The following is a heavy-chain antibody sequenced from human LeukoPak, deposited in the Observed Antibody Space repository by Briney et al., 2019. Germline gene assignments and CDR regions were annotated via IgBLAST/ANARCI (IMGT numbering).Heavy chain of an antibody. D-gene: IGHD2-15*01. Sequence: PSETLSLTCTVSGGSISSGSYYWSWIRQPAGKGLEWIGRIYYSGSTYYNPSLKSRVSISIDTSKNQFSLDLSSVTAADTAVYYCARRPNGSFDYWGQGTLVTVSS. CDR2: IYYSGST. J-gene: IGHJ4*02. V-gene: IGHV4-39*01. CDR1: GGSISSGSYY. CDR3: ARRPNGSFDY.